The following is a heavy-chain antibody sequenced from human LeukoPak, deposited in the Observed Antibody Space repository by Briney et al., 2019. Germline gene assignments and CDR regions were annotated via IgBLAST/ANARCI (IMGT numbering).Heavy chain of an antibody. CDR2: ISYDGSNK. Sequence: GRSLRLSCAASGFTFSSYGMHWVRQAPGKGLEWVAVISYDGSNKYYADSVKGRFTISRDNSKDTLYLQMNSLSAEDTAVYYCARPIRPGGGYSHGDAFDIWGQGTMVTVSS. CDR1: GFTFSSYG. V-gene: IGHV3-30*03. D-gene: IGHD5-18*01. J-gene: IGHJ3*02. CDR3: ARPIRPGGGYSHGDAFDI.